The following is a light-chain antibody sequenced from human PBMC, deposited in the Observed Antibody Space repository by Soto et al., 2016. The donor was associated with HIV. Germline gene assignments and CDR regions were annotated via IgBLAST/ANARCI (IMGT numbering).Light chain of an antibody. V-gene: IGKV1-16*02. CDR2: GAS. CDR3: QQSDSNPPT. Sequence: DIQMTQSPSSLSASVGDRVTITCRASQDIGNYLAWFQQKPGKAPKSLIYGASNLQSGVPSNFSGSGSGTDFTLTISGLQIEDFATYYCQQSDSNPPTFGQGTKLEIK. J-gene: IGKJ2*01. CDR1: QDIGNY.